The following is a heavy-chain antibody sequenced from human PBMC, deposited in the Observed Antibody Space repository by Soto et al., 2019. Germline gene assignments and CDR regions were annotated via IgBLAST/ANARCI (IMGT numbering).Heavy chain of an antibody. Sequence: GGSLRLSCAASGFTFSSYGMHWVRQAPGKGLEWVAVIWYDGSNKYYADSVTGRFTISRDNSKNTLYLQMNSLRAEDTAVYYCAREMDCSGGSCTYYYYYGMDVWGQGTTVTVSS. J-gene: IGHJ6*02. V-gene: IGHV3-33*01. D-gene: IGHD2-15*01. CDR2: IWYDGSNK. CDR1: GFTFSSYG. CDR3: AREMDCSGGSCTYYYYYGMDV.